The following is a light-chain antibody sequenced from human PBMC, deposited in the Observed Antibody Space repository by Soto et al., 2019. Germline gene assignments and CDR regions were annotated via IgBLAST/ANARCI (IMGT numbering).Light chain of an antibody. CDR1: QAINRY. CDR3: QHYNSYSEA. V-gene: IGKV1-5*03. J-gene: IGKJ1*01. CDR2: KAS. Sequence: DIHVAQSPSSLSSSFGDRVTITFLTSQAINRYLNWYQQTPGKAPKLLIYKASTLKSGVPSRFSGSGSGTEFTLTISSLQPDDFATYYCQHYNSYSEAFGQGTKVDI.